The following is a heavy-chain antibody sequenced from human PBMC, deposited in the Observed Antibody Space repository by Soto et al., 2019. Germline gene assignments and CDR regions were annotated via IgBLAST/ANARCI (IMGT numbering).Heavy chain of an antibody. CDR3: ARDRRFLATYYYYYGMDV. Sequence: PSETLSLTCTVSGGSISSYCWSWIRQPPGKGLEWIGYIYYSGSTNYNPSLKSRVTISVDTSKNQFSLKLSSVTAADTAVYYCARDRRFLATYYYYYGMDVWGQGTTVTVSS. D-gene: IGHD3-3*01. CDR2: IYYSGST. V-gene: IGHV4-59*01. CDR1: GGSISSYC. J-gene: IGHJ6*02.